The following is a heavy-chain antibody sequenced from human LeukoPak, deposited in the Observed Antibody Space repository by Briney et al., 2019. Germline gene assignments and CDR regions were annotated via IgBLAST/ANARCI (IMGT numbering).Heavy chain of an antibody. J-gene: IGHJ4*02. CDR2: ISSSSSTI. CDR1: GFTFSSYS. CDR3: ARDRVVPAATTPKEFDY. Sequence: GGSLRLSCAASGFTFSSYSMNWVRQAPGKGLEWVSYISSSSSTIYYADSVKGRFTISRDNAKNSLCLQMNSLRAEDTAVYYCARDRVVPAATTPKEFDYWGQGTLVTVSS. D-gene: IGHD2-2*01. V-gene: IGHV3-48*01.